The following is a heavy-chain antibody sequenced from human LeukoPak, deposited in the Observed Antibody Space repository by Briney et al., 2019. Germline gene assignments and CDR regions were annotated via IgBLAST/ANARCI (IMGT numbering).Heavy chain of an antibody. CDR2: VRNRRNGYST. Sequence: PGGSLRLSCAASGFTFSDHYIDWVPQAPGKGLEWVGRVRNRRNGYSTQYAACVKGRFTFSRDDSENTVYLQMNSLKTEDTAVYFCARIMRVDYGTYYFDYWGPGTLVTVSS. D-gene: IGHD4/OR15-4a*01. CDR3: ARIMRVDYGTYYFDY. CDR1: GFTFSDHY. V-gene: IGHV3-72*01. J-gene: IGHJ4*02.